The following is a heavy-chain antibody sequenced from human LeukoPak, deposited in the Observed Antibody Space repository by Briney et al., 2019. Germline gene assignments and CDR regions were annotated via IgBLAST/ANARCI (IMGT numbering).Heavy chain of an antibody. J-gene: IGHJ4*02. CDR1: GGSISSYY. V-gene: IGHV4-59*01. D-gene: IGHD3-3*01. CDR3: ARALKYYDFWSGYIDY. Sequence: SETLSLTCTVSGGSISSYYWSWIRQPPGKGLEWIGYIYYSWSTNYNPSLKSRVTISVDTSKNQFSLKLSSVTAADTAVYYCARALKYYDFWSGYIDYWGQGTLVTVSS. CDR2: IYYSWST.